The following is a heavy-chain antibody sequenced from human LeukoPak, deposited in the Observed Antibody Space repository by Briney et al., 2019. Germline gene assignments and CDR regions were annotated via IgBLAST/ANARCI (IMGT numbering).Heavy chain of an antibody. J-gene: IGHJ6*03. V-gene: IGHV3-73*01. D-gene: IGHD6-6*01. CDR3: TRQFIAARPVYYYYYMDV. CDR2: IRSKANSYAT. Sequence: GGSLRLSCAASGFTFSGSAMHWVRQASGKGLEWVVRIRSKANSYATAYAASVKGRFTISRDDSKNTAYLQMNSLKTEDTAVYYCTRQFIAARPVYYYYYMDVWGKGTKVTVSS. CDR1: GFTFSGSA.